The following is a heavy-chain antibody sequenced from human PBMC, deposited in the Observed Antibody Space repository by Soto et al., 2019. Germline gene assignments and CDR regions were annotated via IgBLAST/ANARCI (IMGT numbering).Heavy chain of an antibody. Sequence: TLSLTCAVSGGSISSGGYSWSWIRQPXXXXXXXLGXIYXXGRTXXXXXXXTXXXLXVXRYNNQFYLKLSHVTAADTAVYYCARVQDRWGQGNLVTV. CDR3: ARVQDR. V-gene: IGHV4-30-2*01. D-gene: IGHD1-1*01. J-gene: IGHJ5*02. CDR1: GGSISSGGYS. CDR2: IYXXGRT.